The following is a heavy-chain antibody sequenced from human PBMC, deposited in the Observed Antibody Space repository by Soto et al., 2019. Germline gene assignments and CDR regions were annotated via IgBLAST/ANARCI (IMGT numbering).Heavy chain of an antibody. CDR3: AMGVHGDYSYYFEY. Sequence: ASVKVSCKASGYTFTSYGISWVRQAPGQGLEWMGWISAYNGNTNYAQKLQGRVTMTTDTSTSTAYMELRSLRSDDTAVYYCAMGVHGDYSYYFEYWGQGTLVTVSS. D-gene: IGHD4-17*01. J-gene: IGHJ4*02. CDR2: ISAYNGNT. CDR1: GYTFTSYG. V-gene: IGHV1-18*01.